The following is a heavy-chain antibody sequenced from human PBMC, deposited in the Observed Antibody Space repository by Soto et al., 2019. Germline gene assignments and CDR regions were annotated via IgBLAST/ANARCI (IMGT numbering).Heavy chain of an antibody. CDR1: GVSIHSGGYY. Sequence: TLSLTCTVSGVSIHSGGYYWTLIRQYPGQGLEWIGYIYTIENTYYNPSLESRVTLSEDRSKNQFSLRLTSVTAADTAVYYCAKGRWGAGGTFDYWGQGALVSVSS. CDR2: IYTIENT. CDR3: AKGRWGAGGTFDY. D-gene: IGHD6-13*01. J-gene: IGHJ4*02. V-gene: IGHV4-31*03.